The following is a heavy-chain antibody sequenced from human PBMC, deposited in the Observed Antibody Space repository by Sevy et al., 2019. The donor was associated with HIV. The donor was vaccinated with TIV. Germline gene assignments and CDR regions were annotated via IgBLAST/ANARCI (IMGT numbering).Heavy chain of an antibody. Sequence: GGSLRLSSVASGFTFSANWMNWVRQAPGKGWEWVAKIKTDGIEKHYVDSVEGRFTISTDNAKNLLFLQMNSLRVENTAVYYCAHETFGRFESWGQGTLVTVSS. CDR1: GFTFSANW. CDR3: AHETFGRFES. V-gene: IGHV3-7*01. D-gene: IGHD3-16*01. J-gene: IGHJ4*02. CDR2: IKTDGIEK.